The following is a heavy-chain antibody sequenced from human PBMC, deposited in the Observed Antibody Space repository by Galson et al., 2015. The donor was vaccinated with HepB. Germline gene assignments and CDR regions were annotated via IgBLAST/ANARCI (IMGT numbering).Heavy chain of an antibody. V-gene: IGHV1-3*04. D-gene: IGHD3-10*01. Sequence: SVKVSCKASGYTFTSYAMHWLRQAPGQRLEWMGWINTGNGNTKYSQKFQGRVTITRDTSASTAYKELSSLRSEDTAVYYCARDVRLLWFGESYYFAYWGQGTLVTVSS. CDR3: ARDVRLLWFGESYYFAY. CDR1: GYTFTSYA. CDR2: INTGNGNT. J-gene: IGHJ4*02.